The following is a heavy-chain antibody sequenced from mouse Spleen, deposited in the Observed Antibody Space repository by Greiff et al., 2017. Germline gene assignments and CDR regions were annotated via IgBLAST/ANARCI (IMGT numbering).Heavy chain of an antibody. V-gene: IGHV7-3*01. D-gene: IGHD2-10*02. CDR1: GFTFTDYY. J-gene: IGHJ2*01. CDR3: ARSGRGSMGGY. CDR2: IRNKANGYTT. Sequence: EVQLQESGGGLVQPGGSLSLSCAASGFTFTDYYMSWVRQPPGKALEWLGFIRNKANGYTTEYSASVKGRFTISRDNSQSILYLQMNALRAEDSATYYCARSGRGSMGGYWGQGTTLTVSS.